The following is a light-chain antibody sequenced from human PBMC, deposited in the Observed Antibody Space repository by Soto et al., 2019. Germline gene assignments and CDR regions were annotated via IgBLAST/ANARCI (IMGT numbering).Light chain of an antibody. J-gene: IGLJ1*01. CDR2: GNS. CDR1: SSNIGAGYD. Sequence: QSVLTQPPSVSGAPGQRVTISCTGSSSNIGAGYDVHWYQQLPGTAPKLLIYGNSNRPSGVPDRFSGSKSGTSASLAITGLQAEDEADYYWQAYDSSLSRSLFGTGTKVT. CDR3: QAYDSSLSRSL. V-gene: IGLV1-40*01.